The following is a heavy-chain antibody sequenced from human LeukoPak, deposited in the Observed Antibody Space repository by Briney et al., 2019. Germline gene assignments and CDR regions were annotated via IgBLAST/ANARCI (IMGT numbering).Heavy chain of an antibody. J-gene: IGHJ4*02. CDR1: GFIVNINY. Sequence: PGGSLRLSCAASGFIVNINYMTWVRQAPGKGLEWVSVISGSGGSTYYADSVKGRFTISRDNSKNTLYLQMNSLRAEDTAVYYCAKNAYYYYGSGSYPYYWGQGTLVTVSS. CDR2: ISGSGGST. V-gene: IGHV3-23*01. D-gene: IGHD3-10*01. CDR3: AKNAYYYYGSGSYPYY.